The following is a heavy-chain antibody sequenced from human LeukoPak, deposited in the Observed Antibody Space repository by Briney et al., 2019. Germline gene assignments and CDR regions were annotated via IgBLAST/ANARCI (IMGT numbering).Heavy chain of an antibody. CDR1: GFTFSSYW. CDR2: IWYGESNK. CDR3: AKGATSCSSTSCPDAFDI. V-gene: IGHV3-30*02. Sequence: GGSLRLSCAASGFTFSSYWMSWVRQAPGKGLEWVAVIWYGESNKYYADSVKGRFTISRDNSKNTLYLQMNSLRAEDTAVYYCAKGATSCSSTSCPDAFDIWGQGTMATVSS. J-gene: IGHJ3*02. D-gene: IGHD2-2*01.